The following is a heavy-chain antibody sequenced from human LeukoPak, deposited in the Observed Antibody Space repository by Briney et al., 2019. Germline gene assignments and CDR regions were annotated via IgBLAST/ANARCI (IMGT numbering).Heavy chain of an antibody. CDR3: ASDRWLQAGYYYYGMDV. D-gene: IGHD5-12*01. V-gene: IGHV4-59*01. J-gene: IGHJ6*02. Sequence: PSETLSLTCTVSGGSISSYYWSWIRQPPGKGLEWIGYIYYSGSTNYNPSLKSRVTISVDTSKNQFSLKLSSVTAADTAVYYCASDRWLQAGYYYYGMDVWGQGTTVTVSS. CDR1: GGSISSYY. CDR2: IYYSGST.